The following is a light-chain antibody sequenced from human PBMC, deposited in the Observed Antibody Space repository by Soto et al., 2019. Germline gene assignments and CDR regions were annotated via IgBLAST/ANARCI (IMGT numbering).Light chain of an antibody. J-gene: IGKJ1*01. Sequence: DLQMTQSPSSLSASVGDRVTITCRTSQRIGTHLNWYHEKPGKAPKLLIYAASSLQSGVPSRFSGSGSGTDFTLTISSLQPEDFATYYCQQSYSNPWTFGQGTKVEIK. V-gene: IGKV1-39*01. CDR3: QQSYSNPWT. CDR1: QRIGTH. CDR2: AAS.